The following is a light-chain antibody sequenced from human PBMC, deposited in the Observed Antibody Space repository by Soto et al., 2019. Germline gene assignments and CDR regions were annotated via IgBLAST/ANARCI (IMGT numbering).Light chain of an antibody. CDR3: SSYAGFNNFV. CDR1: SSDVGAYNY. J-gene: IGLJ1*01. Sequence: QSVLTQPPSASGSPGQSVTISCTGTSSDVGAYNYVSWYQQHPGKAPKLMIYEVTNRPSGVPDRFSASKSGNTASLTVSGLQAEDEADYFCSSYAGFNNFVFGTGTKVTVL. V-gene: IGLV2-8*01. CDR2: EVT.